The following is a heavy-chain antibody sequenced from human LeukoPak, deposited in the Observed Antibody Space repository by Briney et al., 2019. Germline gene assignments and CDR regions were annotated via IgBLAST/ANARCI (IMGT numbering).Heavy chain of an antibody. V-gene: IGHV3-21*01. Sequence: GGSLRLSCAASGFTFNSYSMNWVRQAPGKGLEWVSSIYSSSSHIYYADSLKGRFTISRDNAKNSLYLQMNSLRAEDTAVYYCARAQKLIGEFDYWGQGTLVTVSS. J-gene: IGHJ4*02. CDR3: ARAQKLIGEFDY. CDR2: IYSSSSHI. D-gene: IGHD3-10*01. CDR1: GFTFNSYS.